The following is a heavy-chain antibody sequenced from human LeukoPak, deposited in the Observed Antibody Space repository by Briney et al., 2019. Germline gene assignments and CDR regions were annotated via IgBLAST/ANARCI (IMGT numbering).Heavy chain of an antibody. D-gene: IGHD3-10*01. J-gene: IGHJ4*02. CDR2: IIPIFGTA. V-gene: IGHV1-69*13. CDR3: AREGLPYYYGSGSFSSPFDY. Sequence: SVKVSCKASGGTFSGYAISWVRQAPGQGLEWMGGIIPIFGTANYAQKFQGRVTITADESTSTAYMELSSLRSEDTAVYYCAREGLPYYYGSGSFSSPFDYWGQGTLVTVSS. CDR1: GGTFSGYA.